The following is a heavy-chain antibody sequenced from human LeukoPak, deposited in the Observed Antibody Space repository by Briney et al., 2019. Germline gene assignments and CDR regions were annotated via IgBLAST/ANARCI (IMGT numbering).Heavy chain of an antibody. CDR1: GFTFSTYI. V-gene: IGHV3-21*01. CDR3: ARGDCSGGSCYSTYYYYMDV. D-gene: IGHD2-15*01. CDR2: IGTSTSYI. J-gene: IGHJ6*03. Sequence: GGSLRLSCAASGFTFSTYIMNWVRQTPGKGLEWVSSIGTSTSYIYYADSVKGRFTISRDNAKNSLYLQMNSLRAEDTAVYYCARGDCSGGSCYSTYYYYMDVWGKGTTVTVSS.